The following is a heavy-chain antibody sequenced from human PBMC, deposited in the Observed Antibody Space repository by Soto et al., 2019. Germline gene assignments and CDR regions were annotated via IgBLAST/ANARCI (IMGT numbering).Heavy chain of an antibody. CDR1: GGSISSGGYY. Sequence: QVQLQESGPGLVKPSQTLSLTCTVSGGSISSGGYYWSWIRQHPGKGLEWIGYIYYSGSTYYNPSPKSRVTISLDPSKTQFPLKLSSVTAADTAVYYCARVGGINWFDPWGQGPLVTVSS. V-gene: IGHV4-31*03. D-gene: IGHD3-16*01. CDR3: ARVGGINWFDP. J-gene: IGHJ5*02. CDR2: IYYSGST.